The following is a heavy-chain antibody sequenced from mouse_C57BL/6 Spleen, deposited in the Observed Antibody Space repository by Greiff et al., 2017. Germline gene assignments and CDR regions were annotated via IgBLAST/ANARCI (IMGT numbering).Heavy chain of an antibody. CDR1: GFTFSSYT. CDR2: ISGGGGNT. V-gene: IGHV5-9*01. D-gene: IGHD4-1*01. CDR3: ARQTGSFAY. Sequence: EVQGVESGGGLVKPGGSLKLSCAASGFTFSSYTMSWVRQTPEKRLEWVATISGGGGNTYYPDSVKGRFTISRDNAKNTLYLQMSSLRSEDTALYYCARQTGSFAYWGQGTLVTVSA. J-gene: IGHJ3*01.